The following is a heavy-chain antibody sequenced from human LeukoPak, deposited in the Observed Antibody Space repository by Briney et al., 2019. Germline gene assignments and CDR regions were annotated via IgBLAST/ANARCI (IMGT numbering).Heavy chain of an antibody. D-gene: IGHD2-15*01. J-gene: IGHJ4*02. CDR2: ISGSGGST. CDR3: AKEGYCSGGDCYTYFDY. Sequence: PGGSLRLSCAASGFTFSSYAMSWVRRAPGKGLEWVSGISGSGGSTYYADSVKGRFTISRDNSKNTLYLQMNSLRAEDTAVYYCAKEGYCSGGDCYTYFDYWGQGSLVTVSP. V-gene: IGHV3-23*01. CDR1: GFTFSSYA.